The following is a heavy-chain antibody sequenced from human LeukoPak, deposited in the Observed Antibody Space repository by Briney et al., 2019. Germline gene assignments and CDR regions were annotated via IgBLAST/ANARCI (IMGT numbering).Heavy chain of an antibody. V-gene: IGHV4-61*02. Sequence: SQTLSLTCTVSGGSISSGSYYWSWIRQPAGKGLEWIGRIYTSGSTNYNPSLKSRVTISVDTSKNQFYLKLSSVTAADTAVYYCARDHSSSWRNFDYWGQGTLVTVSS. D-gene: IGHD6-13*01. J-gene: IGHJ4*02. CDR1: GGSISSGSYY. CDR3: ARDHSSSWRNFDY. CDR2: IYTSGST.